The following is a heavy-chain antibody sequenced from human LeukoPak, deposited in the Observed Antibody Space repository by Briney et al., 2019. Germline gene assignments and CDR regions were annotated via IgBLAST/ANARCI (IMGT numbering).Heavy chain of an antibody. V-gene: IGHV3-23*01. CDR1: GFTFSSYA. CDR2: ISGSGGST. D-gene: IGHD2-2*02. Sequence: GGSLRLSCAAPGFTFSSYAMSWVRQAPGKGLEWVSGISGSGGSTYYADSVKGRFTISRDNSKNTLYLQMNSLRAEDTAVYYCAKGRTAYCSSTNCYTIDYWGQGTLVTVSS. J-gene: IGHJ4*02. CDR3: AKGRTAYCSSTNCYTIDY.